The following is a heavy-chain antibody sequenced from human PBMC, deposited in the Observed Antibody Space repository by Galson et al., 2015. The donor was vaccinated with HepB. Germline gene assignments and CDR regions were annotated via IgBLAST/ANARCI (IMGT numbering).Heavy chain of an antibody. J-gene: IGHJ4*02. CDR1: GFTFSSFS. D-gene: IGHD1-1*01. CDR3: AGENDCFFDY. CDR2: ISSSSRTT. V-gene: IGHV3-48*01. Sequence: SLRLSCAASGFTFSSFSMNWVRQAPGKGLEWVSYISSSSRTTYYVDSVKGRFTISRDIAKNSLYLQMNSRRVEDKAVYYCAGENDCFFDYWGQGIQVTVSS.